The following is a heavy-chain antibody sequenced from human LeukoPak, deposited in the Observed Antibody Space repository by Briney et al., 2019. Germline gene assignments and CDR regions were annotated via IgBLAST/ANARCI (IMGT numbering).Heavy chain of an antibody. D-gene: IGHD3-3*01. CDR2: IIPILGIA. Sequence: SVKVSCKASGGTFSSYTISWVRQAPGQGLEWMGRIIPILGIANYAQKFQGRVTITADKSTSTAYMELSSLRSEDTAVYYCARGPDSITIFGVVITGAFDIWGQGTMVTVSS. CDR3: ARGPDSITIFGVVITGAFDI. CDR1: GGTFSSYT. V-gene: IGHV1-69*02. J-gene: IGHJ3*02.